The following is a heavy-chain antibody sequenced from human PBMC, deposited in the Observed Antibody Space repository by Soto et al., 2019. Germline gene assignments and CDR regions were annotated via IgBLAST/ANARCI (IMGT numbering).Heavy chain of an antibody. J-gene: IGHJ4*02. CDR2: IHYDGRT. V-gene: IGHV4-59*02. CDR3: ARGNFDSRGYSNALDY. Sequence: AVTLPLTCAVSGFSVSNYHLTWLRLIPKKELQWVWFIHYDGRTDSSPALKSRGTISLAMSKTHVSLILKFVNIAASAIYCCARGNFDSRGYSNALDYWGQGIQVTVSS. D-gene: IGHD3-22*01. CDR1: GFSVSNYH.